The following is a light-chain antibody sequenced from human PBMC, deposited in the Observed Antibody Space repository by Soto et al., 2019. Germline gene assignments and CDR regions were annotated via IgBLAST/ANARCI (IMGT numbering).Light chain of an antibody. J-gene: IGLJ2*01. CDR2: YNT. CDR1: DIGSKS. CDR3: QVWDSGSEHVA. Sequence: SYELTQPPSVSVAPGETARIACGGNDIGSKSVHWYQQKPGQAPVLVIYYNTGRPSGIPERISASNSGNTATLTFSRVEAGDEADYYCQVWDSGSEHVAFGGGTKLTVL. V-gene: IGLV3-21*04.